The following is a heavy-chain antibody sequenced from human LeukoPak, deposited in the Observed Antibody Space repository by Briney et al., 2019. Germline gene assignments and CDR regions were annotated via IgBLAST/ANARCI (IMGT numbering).Heavy chain of an antibody. CDR3: ARVKPHFDY. Sequence: GGSLRLSCAASGFTFSVYWMHWVRQAPGKGLVWVSRINTDGTSTNYADSVRGRFTISRDNAKNTLYLQMNSLRADDTAVYYCARVKPHFDYWGQGTLVTVSS. J-gene: IGHJ4*02. V-gene: IGHV3-74*01. CDR1: GFTFSVYW. CDR2: INTDGTST.